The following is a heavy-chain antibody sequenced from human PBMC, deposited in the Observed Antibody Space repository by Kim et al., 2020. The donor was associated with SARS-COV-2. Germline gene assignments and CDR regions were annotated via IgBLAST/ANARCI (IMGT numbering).Heavy chain of an antibody. CDR2: GGSK. D-gene: IGHD6-19*01. V-gene: IGHV3-23*01. CDR3: AKETSSGWY. J-gene: IGHJ4*02. Sequence: GGSKYSADSVKGRFTISRDNSKNTLYLQMTSLRAEDTAVYYCAKETSSGWYWGQGTLVTVSS.